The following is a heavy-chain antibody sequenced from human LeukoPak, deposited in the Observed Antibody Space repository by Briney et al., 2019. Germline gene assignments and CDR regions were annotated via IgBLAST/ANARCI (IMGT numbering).Heavy chain of an antibody. CDR3: ARGGGLDV. D-gene: IGHD3-16*01. J-gene: IGHJ6*02. CDR1: GFTFSSYW. CDR2: INHNGNVN. V-gene: IGHV3-7*03. Sequence: GGSLRLSCAASGFTFSSYWMNWARQAPGKGLEWVASINHNGNVNYYVDSVKGRFTISRDNAKNSLYLQMSNLRAGDTAVYFCARGGGLDVWGQGATVTVSS.